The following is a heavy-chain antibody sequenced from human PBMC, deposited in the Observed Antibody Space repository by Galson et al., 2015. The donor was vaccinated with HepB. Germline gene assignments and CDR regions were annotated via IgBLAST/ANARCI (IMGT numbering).Heavy chain of an antibody. CDR2: ISSSSSYI. D-gene: IGHD6-13*01. CDR3: ARANSSSWYYFDY. J-gene: IGHJ4*02. Sequence: SLRLSCAASGFTFSSYSMNWVRQAPGKGLEWVSSISSSSSYIYYADSVKGRFTISRDNAKNSLYLQMNSLRAEDTAVYYCARANSSSWYYFDYWGRGTLVTVSS. V-gene: IGHV3-21*01. CDR1: GFTFSSYS.